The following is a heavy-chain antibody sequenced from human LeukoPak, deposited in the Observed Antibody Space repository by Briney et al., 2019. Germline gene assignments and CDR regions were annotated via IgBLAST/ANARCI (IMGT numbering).Heavy chain of an antibody. CDR1: GFTFSAYW. CDR2: IKQDGSDK. D-gene: IGHD4-23*01. J-gene: IGHJ4*02. V-gene: IGHV3-7*03. Sequence: PGGSLRLSCAASGFTFSAYWMSWFRQPPGKGLGWVANIKQDGSDKYYVDSVKGRFTISRDNAKNSLYPQMNSLRAEDTAVYYCARKTVVGSYFDYWGQGTPVTVSS. CDR3: ARKTVVGSYFDY.